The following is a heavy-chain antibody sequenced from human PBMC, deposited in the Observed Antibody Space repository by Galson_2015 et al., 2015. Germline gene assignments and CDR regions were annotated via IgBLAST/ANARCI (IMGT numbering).Heavy chain of an antibody. V-gene: IGHV4-34*01. D-gene: IGHD1-26*01. CDR1: GGSFSGYY. J-gene: IGHJ4*02. CDR2: INHSGST. CDR3: ARSGWELLFDY. Sequence: LSLTCAVYGGSFSGYYWSWIRQPPGKGLEWIGEINHSGSTNYNPSLKSRVTISVDTSKNQFSLKLSSVTAADTAVYYCARSGWELLFDYWGQGTLVTVSS.